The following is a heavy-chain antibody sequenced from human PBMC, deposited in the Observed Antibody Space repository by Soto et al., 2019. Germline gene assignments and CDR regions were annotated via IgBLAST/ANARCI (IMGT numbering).Heavy chain of an antibody. V-gene: IGHV1-18*01. Sequence: QVQLVQSGAEVKKPGASVKVSCRASGYTFTGYVISWVRQAPAQGLEWMGWISAYNGNTNFAQKLQGRVTMTTDTSTSTAYMELRSLRSDDTAVYYCARVVATVAGPYGMDVWGQGTTVTVSS. CDR1: GYTFTGYV. D-gene: IGHD6-19*01. J-gene: IGHJ6*02. CDR3: ARVVATVAGPYGMDV. CDR2: ISAYNGNT.